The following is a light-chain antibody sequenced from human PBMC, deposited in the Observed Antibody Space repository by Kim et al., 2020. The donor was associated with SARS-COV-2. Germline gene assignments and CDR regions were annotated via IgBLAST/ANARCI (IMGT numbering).Light chain of an antibody. V-gene: IGLV3-21*04. CDR3: QVWDRSTTHPV. CDR1: NIGIRS. Sequence: PGKPARISCGGNNIGIRSVHWYRRKPGQAPVLVLYYDGDRPSGIPERFSGSNSGSAATLTISWVEAGDEAEYYCQVWDRSTTHPVFGTGTKVTVL. J-gene: IGLJ1*01. CDR2: YDG.